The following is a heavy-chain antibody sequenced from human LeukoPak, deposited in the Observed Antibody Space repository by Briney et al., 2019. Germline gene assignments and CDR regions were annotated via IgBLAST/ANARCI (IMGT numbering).Heavy chain of an antibody. CDR2: ISAYNGNT. CDR1: GYTFTIYG. D-gene: IGHD3-9*01. Sequence: ASVKVSCKASGYTFTIYGISWVRQAPGQGLEWRGWISAYNGNTNYAQKLQGRVTMTTDTSTGTAYMELRSLRSDDTAVYFCVKQKTAYDILTGGIDYWGQGTLVTVSS. CDR3: VKQKTAYDILTGGIDY. V-gene: IGHV1-18*01. J-gene: IGHJ4*02.